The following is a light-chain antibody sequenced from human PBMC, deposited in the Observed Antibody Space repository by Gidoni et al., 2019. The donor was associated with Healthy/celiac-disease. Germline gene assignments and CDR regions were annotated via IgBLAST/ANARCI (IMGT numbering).Light chain of an antibody. CDR3: QQRSNWHPLT. J-gene: IGKJ4*01. Sequence: IVLTQSPATLSLSPGARATLSCRASQSVSSYLAWYQQKPGQAPRLLIYDASNRATGIPARFSGSGSGTDFTLTISSLEPEDFAVYYCQQRSNWHPLTFGGGTKVEIK. V-gene: IGKV3-11*01. CDR2: DAS. CDR1: QSVSSY.